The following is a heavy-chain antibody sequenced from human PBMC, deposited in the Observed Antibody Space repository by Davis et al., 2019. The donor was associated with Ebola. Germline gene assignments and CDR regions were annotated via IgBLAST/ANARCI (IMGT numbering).Heavy chain of an antibody. Sequence: GESLKISCAASGFTLSTYGIHWVRQAPGKGLEWVALISYDGITKYYADSVKGRFTISRDNSKNTLYLQMNSLRAEDTAVYYCARVTNLGYWGQGTLVTVSS. J-gene: IGHJ4*02. V-gene: IGHV3-30*03. CDR1: GFTLSTYG. CDR2: ISYDGITK. CDR3: ARVTNLGY. D-gene: IGHD4-17*01.